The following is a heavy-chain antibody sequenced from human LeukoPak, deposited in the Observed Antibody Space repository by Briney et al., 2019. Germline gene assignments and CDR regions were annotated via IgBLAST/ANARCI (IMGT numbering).Heavy chain of an antibody. J-gene: IGHJ6*02. Sequence: SETLSLPCTVSGGPISSWGYFWSWIRQHPERGVEWSGYIYYSGSTYYNPSPQSRLTISADTSTNQFSLKLSSVTAADTAVYYCARDYGPDYGIDVWGQGTTVTVSS. D-gene: IGHD3-10*01. CDR2: IYYSGST. V-gene: IGHV4-31*03. CDR3: ARDYGPDYGIDV. CDR1: GGPISSWGYF.